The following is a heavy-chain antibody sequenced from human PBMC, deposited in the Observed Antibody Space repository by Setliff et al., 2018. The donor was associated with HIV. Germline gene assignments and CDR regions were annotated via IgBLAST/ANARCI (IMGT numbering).Heavy chain of an antibody. J-gene: IGHJ6*03. Sequence: SVKVSCKASGYTFTSYAIHWVRQAPGQRLEWMGGIIPIFGTANYAQKFQGRVTITADESTSTAYMELSSLRSEDTAVYYCAREWRGRYYYYMDVWGKGTTVTVSS. D-gene: IGHD3-10*01. V-gene: IGHV1-69*13. CDR3: AREWRGRYYYYMDV. CDR1: GYTFTSYA. CDR2: IIPIFGTA.